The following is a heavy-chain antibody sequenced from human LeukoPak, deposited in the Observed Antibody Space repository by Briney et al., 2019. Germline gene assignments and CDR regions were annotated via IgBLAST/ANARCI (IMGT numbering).Heavy chain of an antibody. Sequence: SETLSLTCAVYGGSFSGYYWSWIRQPPGKGLEWIGCIYYSGSTNYNPSLKSRVTISVDTSKNQFSLKLSSVTAADTAVYYCARDQAELYCSSTSCSRGYNWFDPWGQGTLVTVSS. D-gene: IGHD2-2*01. CDR2: IYYSGST. V-gene: IGHV4-59*01. J-gene: IGHJ5*02. CDR1: GGSFSGYY. CDR3: ARDQAELYCSSTSCSRGYNWFDP.